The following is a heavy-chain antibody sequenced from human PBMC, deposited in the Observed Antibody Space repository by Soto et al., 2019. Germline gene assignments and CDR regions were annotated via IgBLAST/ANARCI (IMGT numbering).Heavy chain of an antibody. CDR2: IYHTGNA. CDR3: ARDYFDSSDYTTNWFDP. J-gene: IGHJ5*02. D-gene: IGHD3-22*01. CDR1: GDPISNSRFY. Sequence: SETLSLTCSVSGDPISNSRFYWAWIRQPPGEGLEWIGSIYHTGNAYYNPSLKSRVTIFVDTSKNQFSLKLTSVTAADTALYYCARDYFDSSDYTTNWFDPWGQGALVTVSS. V-gene: IGHV4-39*01.